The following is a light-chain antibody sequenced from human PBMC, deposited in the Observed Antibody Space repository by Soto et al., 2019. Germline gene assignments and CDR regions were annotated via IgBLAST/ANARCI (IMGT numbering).Light chain of an antibody. J-gene: IGKJ2*01. CDR1: QSVGSY. Sequence: EIVLTQSPATLSLSPGERATLSCRASQSVGSYLVWYQQKAAQAPRVLIYDASNRATGIPARFSGSGSGTDFTLTISSLEPEDFAVYYCQQCSSWPYTFGQGTKVDIK. V-gene: IGKV3-11*01. CDR2: DAS. CDR3: QQCSSWPYT.